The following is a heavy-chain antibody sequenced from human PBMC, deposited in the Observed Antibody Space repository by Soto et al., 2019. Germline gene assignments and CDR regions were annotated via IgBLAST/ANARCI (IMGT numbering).Heavy chain of an antibody. CDR2: ISGSGSNT. V-gene: IGHV3-23*01. CDR3: ATSPHQSYGF. D-gene: IGHD5-18*01. J-gene: IGHJ4*02. CDR1: GSTLNTYA. Sequence: PGGSLRLSCAFSGSTLNTYAMTWVRQSPGKGLEWVSSISGSGSNTYYADSVKGRFTISRDNSKNTLYLQVNIVRDDDTAVYYCATSPHQSYGFWGQGTQVTVSS.